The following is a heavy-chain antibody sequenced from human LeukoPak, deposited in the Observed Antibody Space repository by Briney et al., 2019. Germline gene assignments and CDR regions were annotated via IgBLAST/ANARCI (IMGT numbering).Heavy chain of an antibody. D-gene: IGHD3-16*02. Sequence: GGSLRLSCAASGLTGSHNYVSWVRQAAGGGLEWVAAVGTNHDTLYLGSVKGRFTISRENAKNSLSLEMSYLTVEDTAVYYCTREWRGIASHYSGMDVWGQGTAVIVSS. CDR3: TREWRGIASHYSGMDV. CDR1: GLTGSHNY. CDR2: VGTNHDT. V-gene: IGHV3-13*01. J-gene: IGHJ6*02.